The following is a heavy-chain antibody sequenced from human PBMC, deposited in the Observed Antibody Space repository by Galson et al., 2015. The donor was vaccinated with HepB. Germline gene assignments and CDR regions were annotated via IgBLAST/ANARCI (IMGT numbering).Heavy chain of an antibody. Sequence: SVKVSCKASGYTFTSYGISWVRQAPGQGLEWMGWISAYNGNTNYAQKLQGRVTMTTDTSTSTAYMELRSLRSDDTAVYYCASETYYYDSSGQRNFDYWGQGTLVTVSS. CDR1: GYTFTSYG. CDR3: ASETYYYDSSGQRNFDY. D-gene: IGHD3-22*01. J-gene: IGHJ4*02. V-gene: IGHV1-18*01. CDR2: ISAYNGNT.